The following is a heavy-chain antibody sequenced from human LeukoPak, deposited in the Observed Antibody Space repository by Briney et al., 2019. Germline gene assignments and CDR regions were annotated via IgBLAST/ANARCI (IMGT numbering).Heavy chain of an antibody. CDR2: ISTSGDTI. V-gene: IGHV3-11*01. Sequence: GGSLRLSCAASGFTFSDYYMSWIRQAPGKGLEWISYISTSGDTIYYVDSVRGRFTISRDNAKNSLDLQINSLRAEDTGVYYCARESSISDYSSSWSGEFDYWGQGTLVTVSS. CDR1: GFTFSDYY. J-gene: IGHJ4*02. CDR3: ARESSISDYSSSWSGEFDY. D-gene: IGHD6-13*01.